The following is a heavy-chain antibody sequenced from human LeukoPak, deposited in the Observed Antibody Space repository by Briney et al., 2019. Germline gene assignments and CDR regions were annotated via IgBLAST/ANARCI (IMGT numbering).Heavy chain of an antibody. CDR2: IYTSGST. CDR1: GGSISSYY. J-gene: IGHJ6*03. Sequence: SETLSLTCTVAGGSISSYYWSWIRQPPGKVLEWIGYIYTSGSTNYHPFLKSRVTISVDTSKNQFSLKLSSVTAADTAVYYCARLIESSSWYYYYYMDVWRKGTTVTVSS. V-gene: IGHV4-4*09. D-gene: IGHD6-13*01. CDR3: ARLIESSSWYYYYYMDV.